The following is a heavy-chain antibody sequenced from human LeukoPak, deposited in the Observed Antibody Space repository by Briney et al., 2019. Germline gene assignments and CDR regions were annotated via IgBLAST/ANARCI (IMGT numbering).Heavy chain of an antibody. CDR2: IKLDGSET. Sequence: PGGSLRLSCAASGFTFSSYWMSWVRQAPGEGLEWVANIKLDGSETYYVDSVKGRFTISRDNANNSLYLQMNSVRVEDTAVYYCVREAYDDFWSGYTPAGHWGQGTLVLVSS. V-gene: IGHV3-7*01. D-gene: IGHD3-3*01. J-gene: IGHJ4*02. CDR1: GFTFSSYW. CDR3: VREAYDDFWSGYTPAGH.